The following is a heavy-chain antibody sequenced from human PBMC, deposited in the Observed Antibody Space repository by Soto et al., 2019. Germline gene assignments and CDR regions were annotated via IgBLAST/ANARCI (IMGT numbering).Heavy chain of an antibody. CDR3: ARVPRRGILLSFYGMDV. D-gene: IGHD2-15*01. J-gene: IGHJ6*02. Sequence: GESLKISCKASGYRFTTYWIAWVRQMPGRGLEWMGIVYPGDSNTKYGPSFQGRITISVDTSRNQFSLKLSSVTAADTAVYYCARVPRRGILLSFYGMDVWGQGTTVTVSS. CDR1: GYRFTTYW. CDR2: VYPGDSNT. V-gene: IGHV5-51*01.